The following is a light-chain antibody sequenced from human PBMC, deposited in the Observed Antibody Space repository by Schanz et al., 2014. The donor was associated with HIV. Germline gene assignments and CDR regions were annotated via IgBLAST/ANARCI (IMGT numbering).Light chain of an antibody. CDR2: ANT. CDR1: RSNIGTGFD. Sequence: QSVLTQPPSVSGAPGQRVTISCTGTRSNIGTGFDVHWYQLLPGTAPKVLIFANTHRPSGVPDRFSGSKSGTSASLDITGLQTGDEADYYCATWDSSLSGAVFGGGTKVTVL. CDR3: ATWDSSLSGAV. V-gene: IGLV1-40*01. J-gene: IGLJ2*01.